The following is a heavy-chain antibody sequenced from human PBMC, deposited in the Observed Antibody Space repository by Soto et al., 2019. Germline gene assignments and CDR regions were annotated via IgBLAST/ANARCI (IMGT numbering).Heavy chain of an antibody. Sequence: EVQLVESGGGLIQPGGSLSLSCAASGVSVSSDYMTWVRQAPGKGLEWVSVIYVGVTTSYAESVKGRFIVSRDNSKNTLYLQMNSLRVEDTALYYCARGAGYCSGGSCYGRDWFDPWGQGVLVTVST. D-gene: IGHD2-15*01. CDR1: GVSVSSDY. CDR3: ARGAGYCSGGSCYGRDWFDP. CDR2: IYVGVTT. J-gene: IGHJ5*02. V-gene: IGHV3-53*01.